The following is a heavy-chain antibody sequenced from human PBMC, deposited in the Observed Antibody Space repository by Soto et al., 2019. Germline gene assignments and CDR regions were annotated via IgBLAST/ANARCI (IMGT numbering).Heavy chain of an antibody. CDR3: ARGSGDYQVVLTSSDP. Sequence: GASLKVSCKASGYTFTSYAKPWVRPAPGQRHEWMVCINAGNGHPKYSQKFQGRVTITRDTSATIVYMELRRLRSADAANYYCARGSGDYQVVLTSSDPWGQGALVNVSS. D-gene: IGHD2-2*01. V-gene: IGHV1-3*01. CDR2: INAGNGHP. CDR1: GYTFTSYA. J-gene: IGHJ5*02.